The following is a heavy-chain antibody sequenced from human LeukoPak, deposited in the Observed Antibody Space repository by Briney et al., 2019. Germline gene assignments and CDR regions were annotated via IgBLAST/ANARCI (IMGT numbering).Heavy chain of an antibody. CDR2: IYTSGST. V-gene: IGHV4-61*02. J-gene: IGHJ5*02. Sequence: SETLSLTCTVSGGSISSGSYYWSWIWQPAGKGLEWIARIYTSGSTNYNPSLKSRVTISVDTSKNQFSLKLSSVTAADTAVYYCARDGGIAVAGNVFHWFDPWGQGTLVTVSS. D-gene: IGHD6-19*01. CDR1: GGSISSGSYY. CDR3: ARDGGIAVAGNVFHWFDP.